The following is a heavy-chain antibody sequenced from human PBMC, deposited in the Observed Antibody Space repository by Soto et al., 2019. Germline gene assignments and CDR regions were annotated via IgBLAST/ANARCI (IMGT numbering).Heavy chain of an antibody. CDR3: VRDLDGYGRFDY. Sequence: PGGSLRLSCSASGFIFRKYWMAWIRQAPGKGLEWVATIKLDGREKNYLDSVQGRFTISRDDAGDSMSLQMSSLRREDTAVYFCVRDLDGYGRFDYWGLGTPVTVSS. D-gene: IGHD1-1*01. CDR1: GFIFRKYW. J-gene: IGHJ4*02. V-gene: IGHV3-7*01. CDR2: IKLDGREK.